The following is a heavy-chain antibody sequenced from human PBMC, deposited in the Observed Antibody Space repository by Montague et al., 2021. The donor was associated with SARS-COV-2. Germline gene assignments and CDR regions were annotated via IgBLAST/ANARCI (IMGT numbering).Heavy chain of an antibody. CDR2: INYSGKT. Sequence: SETLSLTCTVSGGSISSGTYYWGWVRQPPGKGLEWIGTINYSGKTYYNPSLKSRVTISVDTSKNQFSLKVTSAAAADTAVYYCARRAQLQLRWFFDFWGRGTLVTVSS. CDR1: GGSISSGTYY. V-gene: IGHV4-39*01. CDR3: ARRAQLQLRWFFDF. D-gene: IGHD6-13*01. J-gene: IGHJ2*01.